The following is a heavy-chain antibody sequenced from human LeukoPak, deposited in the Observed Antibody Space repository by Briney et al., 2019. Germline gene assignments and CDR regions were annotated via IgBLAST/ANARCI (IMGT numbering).Heavy chain of an antibody. CDR1: GFTFSHYW. CDR2: IKHDEIEN. D-gene: IGHD2-21*02. V-gene: IGHV3-7*01. Sequence: TGGSLRLSCAASGFTFSHYWMGWVRQAPGKGLDWVANIKHDEIENYLSDSVTGRFTISRGNAEYSLFLQMNSPRPDDTAASLSVKLVVVTATYCYFDVWGRGTPITVSS. CDR3: VKLVVVTATYCYFDV. J-gene: IGHJ2*01.